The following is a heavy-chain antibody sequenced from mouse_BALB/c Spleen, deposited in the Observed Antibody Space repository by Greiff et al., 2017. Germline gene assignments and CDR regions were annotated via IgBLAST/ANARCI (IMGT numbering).Heavy chain of an antibody. CDR1: GFTFSNYW. CDR3: TRSGSSYDYFDY. Sequence: EVKVEESGGGLVQPGGSMKLSCVASGFTFSNYWMNWVRQSPEKGLEWVAEIRLKSNNYATHYAESVKGRFTISRDDSKSSVYLQMNNLRAEDTGIYYCTRSGSSYDYFDYWGQGTTLTVSS. CDR2: IRLKSNNYAT. J-gene: IGHJ2*01. V-gene: IGHV6-6*02. D-gene: IGHD1-1*01.